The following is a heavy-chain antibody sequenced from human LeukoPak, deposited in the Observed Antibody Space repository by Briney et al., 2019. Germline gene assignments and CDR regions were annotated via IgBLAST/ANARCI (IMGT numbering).Heavy chain of an antibody. CDR3: ARDTGGWEDDY. J-gene: IGHJ4*02. D-gene: IGHD3-16*01. Sequence: GGSLRLSCAASGFTFSSYSMNWVRQAPGKGLEWVSYISSSSSTIYYADSVKGRFTISRDNAKNSLYLQMNSLRAEDTAVYYCARDTGGWEDDYWGQGTLVTVSS. V-gene: IGHV3-48*01. CDR1: GFTFSSYS. CDR2: ISSSSSTI.